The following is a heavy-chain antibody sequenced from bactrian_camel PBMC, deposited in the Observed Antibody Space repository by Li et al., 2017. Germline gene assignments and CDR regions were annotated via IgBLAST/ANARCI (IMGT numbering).Heavy chain of an antibody. CDR3: AIGRCGSWWSGSDNV. J-gene: IGHJ4*01. CDR1: GSTPISC. Sequence: QVQLVESGGGSVQTGGSLRLSCAASGSTPISCLGWFRQAPNKEREGVAVLVLSDGSKTYYANSVKGRFTISQDSAKNTVNLRMNSLKPEDSAMYYCAIGRCGSWWSGSDNVWGQGTQVTVS. V-gene: IGHV3S63*01. CDR2: LVLSDGSKT. D-gene: IGHD6*01.